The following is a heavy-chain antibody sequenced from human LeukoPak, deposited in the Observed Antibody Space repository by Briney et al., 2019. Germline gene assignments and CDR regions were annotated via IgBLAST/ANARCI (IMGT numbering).Heavy chain of an antibody. J-gene: IGHJ4*02. V-gene: IGHV3-30*02. CDR1: GFTFSTYG. CDR3: AKDPSFRPGYFDY. CDR2: IRYDGNNK. Sequence: GGSPRLSCAASGFTFSTYGMHWVRQAPGKGLEWVAFIRYDGNNKYYADSVKGRFTISRDNSKNTLYLQMNSLRAEDTAVYYCAKDPSFRPGYFDYWGQGTLVTVSS.